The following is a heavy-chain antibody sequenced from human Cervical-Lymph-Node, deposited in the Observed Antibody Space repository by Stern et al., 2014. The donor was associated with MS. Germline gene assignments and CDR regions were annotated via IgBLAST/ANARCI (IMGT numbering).Heavy chain of an antibody. D-gene: IGHD1-26*01. J-gene: IGHJ4*02. CDR1: GFAFRRYA. V-gene: IGHV3-30*10. CDR3: AKGGSGRYLD. Sequence: QVQLVQSGGGVAQPGTSLRLSCAASGFAFRRYALHWVRQAPGQGLEWVALIAYDGRDKYYTDSVKGRFTVARDNSNNTVDLEMNSLRLEDTAVYYCAKGGSGRYLDWGQGSLVTVSS. CDR2: IAYDGRDK.